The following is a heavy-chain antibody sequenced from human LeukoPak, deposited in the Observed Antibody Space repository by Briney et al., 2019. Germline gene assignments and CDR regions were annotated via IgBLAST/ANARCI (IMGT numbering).Heavy chain of an antibody. CDR1: GYTFTSYG. V-gene: IGHV1-18*01. J-gene: IGHJ6*02. CDR3: ARDSHYGSGSYSYYYYYYGMDV. CDR2: ISAYNGNT. D-gene: IGHD3-10*01. Sequence: ASVKVSCKASGYTFTSYGISWVRQAPGRGLEWMGWISAYNGNTNYAQKLQGRVTMTTDTSTSTAYMELRSLRSDDTAVYYCARDSHYGSGSYSYYYYYYGMDVWGQGTTVTVSS.